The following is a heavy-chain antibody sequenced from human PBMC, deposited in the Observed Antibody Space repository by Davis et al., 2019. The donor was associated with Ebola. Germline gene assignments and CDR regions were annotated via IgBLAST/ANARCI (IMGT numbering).Heavy chain of an antibody. CDR2: ISGDGSGN. CDR1: GFTFNMSW. V-gene: IGHV3-7*01. J-gene: IGHJ4*02. Sequence: PGGSLRLSCAASGFTFNMSWMTWVRQAPGKGLEWVATISGDGSGNYCVDSLKGRFTISRDNVKNSLYLQMNNLRVEDTAVYYCASITTAVWGQGTLVTVSS. D-gene: IGHD6-13*01. CDR3: ASITTAV.